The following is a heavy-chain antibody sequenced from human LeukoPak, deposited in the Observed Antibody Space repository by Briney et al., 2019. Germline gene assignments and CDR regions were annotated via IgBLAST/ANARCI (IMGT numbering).Heavy chain of an antibody. CDR1: GFTFSGSA. Sequence: GGSLKLSCAASGFTFSGSAMHWVRQASGKGLEWVGRIRSKANSYATAYAASVKGRFTISRDDSKNTAYLQMNSLKTEDTAVYYCTSGGYCSSTSCYGENWGQGTLVTVSS. D-gene: IGHD2-2*01. J-gene: IGHJ4*02. CDR2: IRSKANSYAT. V-gene: IGHV3-73*01. CDR3: TSGGYCSSTSCYGEN.